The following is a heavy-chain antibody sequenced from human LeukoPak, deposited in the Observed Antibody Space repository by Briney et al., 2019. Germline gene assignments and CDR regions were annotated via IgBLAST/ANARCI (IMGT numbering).Heavy chain of an antibody. Sequence: PSETLSLTCAVYGGSFSGYYWSWIRQPPGKGLEWLGEINHSGSTNYNPSLKSRVTISVDTSKNQFSLKLSSVTAADTAVYYCARGPRYGSGSYFYYYYYMDVWGKGTTVTVSS. D-gene: IGHD3-10*01. CDR1: GGSFSGYY. CDR2: INHSGST. V-gene: IGHV4-34*01. CDR3: ARGPRYGSGSYFYYYYYMDV. J-gene: IGHJ6*03.